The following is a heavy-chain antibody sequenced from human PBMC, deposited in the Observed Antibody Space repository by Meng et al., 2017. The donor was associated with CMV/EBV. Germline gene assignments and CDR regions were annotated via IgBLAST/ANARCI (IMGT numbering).Heavy chain of an antibody. V-gene: IGHV1-2*02. CDR3: ARDARIAARRGDY. CDR1: GYTFTGYY. J-gene: IGHJ4*02. CDR2: INPNSGGN. D-gene: IGHD6-6*01. Sequence: KASGYTFTGYYMHWVRQAPGQGLEWMGWINPNSGGNPSAPTFQGTVTMTRDTSISTAYMELSRLRSDDTAVYYCARDARIAARRGDYWGQGTLVTVSS.